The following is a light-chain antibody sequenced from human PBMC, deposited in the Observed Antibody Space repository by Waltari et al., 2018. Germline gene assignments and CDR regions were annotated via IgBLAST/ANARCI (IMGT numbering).Light chain of an antibody. J-gene: IGLJ2*01. CDR2: SNN. CDR1: SSNIGGNT. Sequence: QSVLTQPPSASGTPGQGVTISCSGSSSNIGGNTVNWYQHLPGTAPKLLIYSNNRRPSGVPDRFSGSKSGTSASLAISGLQSEDEADYYCAAWDDSLGGPYVVFGGGTKLTVL. CDR3: AAWDDSLGGPYVV. V-gene: IGLV1-44*01.